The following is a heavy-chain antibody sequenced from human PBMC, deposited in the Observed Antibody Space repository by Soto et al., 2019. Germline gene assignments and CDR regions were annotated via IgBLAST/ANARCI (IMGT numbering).Heavy chain of an antibody. J-gene: IGHJ6*02. CDR3: ARTGLLHGMDV. D-gene: IGHD1-26*01. Sequence: QVQLVESGGGVVQPGRSLRLSCAASGFIFSSYAMHWVRQAPGKGLEWVAVISYDGSNTYYADSVKGRFTISSDNSKNTLYWQMNSLRAEDTALYYCARTGLLHGMDVWGHGTTVTVSS. CDR1: GFIFSSYA. CDR2: ISYDGSNT. V-gene: IGHV3-30-3*01.